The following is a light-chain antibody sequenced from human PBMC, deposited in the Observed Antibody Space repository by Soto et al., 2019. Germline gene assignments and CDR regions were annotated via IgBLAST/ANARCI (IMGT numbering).Light chain of an antibody. CDR2: DVG. J-gene: IGLJ2*01. V-gene: IGLV2-14*03. Sequence: QSALTQPASVSGSPGQSISIACTETSSDVGGYDFVSWYQQYPGKAPQLIIYDVGNRPSGVSNRFSGSKSGNTASLTISGLQAEDEADYYCSSSTSSNTLLFGGGTKLTVL. CDR3: SSSTSSNTLL. CDR1: SSDVGGYDF.